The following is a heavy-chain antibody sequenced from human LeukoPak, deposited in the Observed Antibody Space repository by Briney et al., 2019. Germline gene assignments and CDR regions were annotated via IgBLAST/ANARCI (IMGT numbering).Heavy chain of an antibody. CDR2: RESNGYT. CDR3: ASLLKGEQIDY. V-gene: IGHV4-59*01. CDR1: GGSLSGYY. D-gene: IGHD1/OR15-1a*01. Sequence: SETLSLTCSFSGGSLSGYYWSWLRQPPGKGLEWIAYRESNGYTEYYPSLRSRVKISLDTSKNQLSLKLTSVTAADTAVYYCASLLKGEQIDYWGQGTLVTVSS. J-gene: IGHJ4*02.